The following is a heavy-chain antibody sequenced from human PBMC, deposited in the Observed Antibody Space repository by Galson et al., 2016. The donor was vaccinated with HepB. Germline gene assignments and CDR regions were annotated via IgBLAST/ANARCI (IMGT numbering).Heavy chain of an antibody. CDR2: IYYDGRNK. CDR3: ARDRATYDSSGYWFDY. D-gene: IGHD3-22*01. J-gene: IGHJ4*02. CDR1: GFTFTSYG. V-gene: IGHV3-33*01. Sequence: LRLSCAASGFTFTSYGMHWVRQAPGKGLEWVAVIYYDGRNKYYADSVKGRFTISRDNSKNTLYLQMNSLRAEDTAVYYCARDRATYDSSGYWFDYWGQGTLVTVSS.